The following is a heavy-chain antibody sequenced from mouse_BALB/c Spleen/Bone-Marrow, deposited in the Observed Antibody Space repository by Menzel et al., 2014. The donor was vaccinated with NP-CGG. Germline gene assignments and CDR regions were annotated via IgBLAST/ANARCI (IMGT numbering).Heavy chain of an antibody. CDR2: ILPGSGST. D-gene: IGHD1-1*01. V-gene: IGHV1-9*01. Sequence: LVESGAEPMKPGASVKISCKATGYTFSTYWIEWVKQRPGHGLEWIGEILPGSGSTNYNEKFKGKATFTADTSSNTVYMQLSSLTSEDSAVYYCARWYYGSSSFAYWGQGTLVTVSA. J-gene: IGHJ3*01. CDR3: ARWYYGSSSFAY. CDR1: GYTFSTYW.